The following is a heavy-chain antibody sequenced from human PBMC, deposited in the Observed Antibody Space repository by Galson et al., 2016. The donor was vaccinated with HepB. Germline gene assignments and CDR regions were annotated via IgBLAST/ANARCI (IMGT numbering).Heavy chain of an antibody. Sequence: SVKVSCKTSGYTFTGYYIHWVRQAPGQGLEWMGWINPNSGGTNYAQKFQGRVTMTRDTSISTAYMELSRLRSDDTALYYCARDPLQYFYDNSGFPNYYFDYWGQGTLVTVSS. V-gene: IGHV1-2*02. D-gene: IGHD3-22*01. CDR3: ARDPLQYFYDNSGFPNYYFDY. CDR1: GYTFTGYY. CDR2: INPNSGGT. J-gene: IGHJ4*02.